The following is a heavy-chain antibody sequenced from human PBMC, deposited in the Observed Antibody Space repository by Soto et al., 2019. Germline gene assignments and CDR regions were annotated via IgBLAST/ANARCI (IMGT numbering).Heavy chain of an antibody. Sequence: ASVKVSCKASGGTFSSYAISWVRQAPGQGLEWMGGIIPIFGTANYAQKFQGRVTITADESTSTAYMELSSLRSEDTAVYYCARDCSSTSCYTVDSSYGMDVWGPATTVTVSS. CDR3: ARDCSSTSCYTVDSSYGMDV. D-gene: IGHD2-2*02. CDR2: IIPIFGTA. CDR1: GGTFSSYA. V-gene: IGHV1-69*13. J-gene: IGHJ6*02.